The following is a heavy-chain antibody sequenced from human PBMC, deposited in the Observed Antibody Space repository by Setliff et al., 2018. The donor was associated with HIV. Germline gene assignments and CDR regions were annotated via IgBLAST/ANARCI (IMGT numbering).Heavy chain of an antibody. V-gene: IGHV4-39*01. CDR1: GASVNTNNYY. Sequence: PSETLSLTCTVSGASVNTNNYYWGWIRQPPGKGLEWIGNIHFSGSTYYSPPLRSRVTIYVGTSKRQFFLSLSSVTAADTAVYFCARPSLGIGGGALFDYWGQGILVTVSS. J-gene: IGHJ4*02. CDR3: ARPSLGIGGGALFDY. CDR2: IHFSGST. D-gene: IGHD7-27*01.